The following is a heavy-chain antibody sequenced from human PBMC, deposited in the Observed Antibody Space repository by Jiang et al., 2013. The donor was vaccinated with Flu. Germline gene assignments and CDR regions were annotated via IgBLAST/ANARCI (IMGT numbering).Heavy chain of an antibody. V-gene: IGHV4-34*01. J-gene: IGHJ6*02. CDR3: ARGSPPLDRITMIVVVTPKADGMDV. Sequence: LLKPSETLSLTCAVYGGSFSGYYWSWIRQPPGKGLEWIGEINHSGSTNYNPSLKSRVTISVDTSKNQFSLKLSSVTAADTAVYYCARGSPPLDRITMIVVVTPKADGMDVWGQGTTVTVSS. CDR1: GGSFSGYY. CDR2: INHSGST. D-gene: IGHD3-22*01.